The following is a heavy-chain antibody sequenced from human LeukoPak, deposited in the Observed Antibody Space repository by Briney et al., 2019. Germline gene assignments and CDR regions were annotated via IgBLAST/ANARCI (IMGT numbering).Heavy chain of an antibody. J-gene: IGHJ4*02. CDR3: ARGNFRRDGYNFDY. CDR2: IYSGGST. Sequence: GGSLRLSCAASGFTVSSNYMTWVRQAPGKGLEWVSVIYSGGSTYYADSVKGRFTISRGNSKNTLYLQMNSLRAEDTAVFYCARGNFRRDGYNFDYWGQGTLVTVSS. CDR1: GFTVSSNY. D-gene: IGHD5-24*01. V-gene: IGHV3-53*01.